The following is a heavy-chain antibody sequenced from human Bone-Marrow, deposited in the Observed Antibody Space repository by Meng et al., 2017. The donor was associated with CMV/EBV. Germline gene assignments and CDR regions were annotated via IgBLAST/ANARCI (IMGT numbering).Heavy chain of an antibody. CDR1: GFTFSSYA. CDR2: IYSDGSST. J-gene: IGHJ3*02. V-gene: IGHV3-23*03. Sequence: LSLTCAASGFTFSSYAMSWVRQAPGKGLEWVSVIYSDGSSTYYADSVKGRFTISRDNSKSTLYLQMNSLRAEDTAVYYCANLRFLDAFDIWGQGTVVTVSS. CDR3: ANLRFLDAFDI. D-gene: IGHD3-3*01.